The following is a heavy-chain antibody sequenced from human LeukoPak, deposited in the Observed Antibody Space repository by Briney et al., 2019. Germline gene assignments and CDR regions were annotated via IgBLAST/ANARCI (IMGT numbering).Heavy chain of an antibody. V-gene: IGHV1-69*04. CDR1: GGTFSSYA. CDR3: ARLAYCSSTSCYPGAFDI. J-gene: IGHJ3*02. D-gene: IGHD2-2*01. CDR2: IIPILGIA. Sequence: VASVKVSCKASGGTFSSYAISWVRQAPGQGLEWMGRIIPILGIANYAQKFQGRVTITADESTSTAYMELSSLRSEDTAVYYCARLAYCSSTSCYPGAFDIWGQGTMVTVSS.